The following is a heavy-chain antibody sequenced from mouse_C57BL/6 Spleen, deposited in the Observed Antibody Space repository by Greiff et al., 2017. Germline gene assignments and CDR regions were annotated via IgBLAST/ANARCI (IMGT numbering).Heavy chain of an antibody. CDR1: GYTFTNYW. CDR3: ARSSYYGSSYNYAMDY. CDR2: IDPSDSET. J-gene: IGHJ4*01. Sequence: QVQLQQPGAELVRPGSSVKLSCKASGYTFTNYWMHWVKQRPIQGLEWIGNIDPSDSETHYNQKFKDKATLTVDKSSSTAYMQLSSLTSADSAVYYCARSSYYGSSYNYAMDYWGQGTSVTVSS. V-gene: IGHV1-52*01. D-gene: IGHD1-1*01.